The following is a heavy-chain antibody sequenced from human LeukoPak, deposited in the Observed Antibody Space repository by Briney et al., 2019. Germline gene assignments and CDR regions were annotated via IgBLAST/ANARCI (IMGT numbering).Heavy chain of an antibody. CDR3: ASINILTGYWFDY. CDR1: GGSISSYY. CDR2: IYYSGST. V-gene: IGHV4-59*01. Sequence: KPSETLSLTCTVSGGSISSYYWSWIRQPPGKGLEWIGYIYYSGSTNYNPSLKSRVTISVDTSKNQFSLKLSSVTAADTAVYYCASINILTGYWFDYWGQGTLVTVSS. D-gene: IGHD3-9*01. J-gene: IGHJ4*02.